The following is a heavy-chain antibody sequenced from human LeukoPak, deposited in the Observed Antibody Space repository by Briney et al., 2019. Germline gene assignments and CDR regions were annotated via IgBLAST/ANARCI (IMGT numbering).Heavy chain of an antibody. V-gene: IGHV3-23*01. CDR1: GFTFNNYD. Sequence: GGSLRLSCAASGFTFNNYDMSWVRQAPGKGLEWVSYISGGGETTYYADSAKGRFTISRDNSQNSLYLQMNSLRAGDTAVYYCARDYADYVGYFFFDYWGQGTLVTVSS. D-gene: IGHD4-17*01. J-gene: IGHJ4*02. CDR3: ARDYADYVGYFFFDY. CDR2: ISGGGETT.